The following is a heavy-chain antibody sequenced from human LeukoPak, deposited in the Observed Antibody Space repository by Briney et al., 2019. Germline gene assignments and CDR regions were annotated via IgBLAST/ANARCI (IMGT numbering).Heavy chain of an antibody. V-gene: IGHV1-2*02. J-gene: IGHJ3*02. D-gene: IGHD3-9*01. CDR2: INPNSGGT. CDR3: ARALVLRYFDWLFLPSPDAFDI. CDR1: GYTFTGYY. Sequence: ASVKVSCKASGYTFTGYYMHWVRQAPGQGLEWMGWINPNSGGTNYAQKFQGRVTMTRDTSISTAYMELSSLRSDDTAVYYCARALVLRYFDWLFLPSPDAFDIWGQGTMVTVSS.